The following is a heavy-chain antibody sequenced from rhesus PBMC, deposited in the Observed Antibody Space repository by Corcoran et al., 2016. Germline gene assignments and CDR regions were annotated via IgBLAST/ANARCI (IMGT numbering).Heavy chain of an antibody. CDR2: MSGSGGST. CDR1: RGSISRNY. CDR3: ARVHYCSGPYCKTYGLDS. D-gene: IGHD2-15*01. V-gene: IGHV4-173*01. J-gene: IGHJ6*01. Sequence: QPQLQESGPGLVQPSETLSLTCAASRGSISRNYGSWISQPPVRGLEWIGCMSGSGGSTDNNPSLKSRVTFSTATSKNKFSLKLNSVTAADTAVYYGARVHYCSGPYCKTYGLDSWGQGVVVTVSS.